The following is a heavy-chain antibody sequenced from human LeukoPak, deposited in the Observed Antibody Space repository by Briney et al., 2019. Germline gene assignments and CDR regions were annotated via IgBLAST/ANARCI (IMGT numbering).Heavy chain of an antibody. J-gene: IGHJ4*02. CDR3: ARAIGYCSGGSCYGGGGIDY. CDR2: INPNSGGT. CDR1: GYTFTGYY. D-gene: IGHD2-15*01. V-gene: IGHV1-2*02. Sequence: SVRLSCKASGYTFTGYYMHWVRQAPGQGLEWMGWINPNSGGTNYAQKFQGRVTMTRDTSISTAYMELSRLRSDDTAVYYCARAIGYCSGGSCYGGGGIDYWGPGTLVTVSS.